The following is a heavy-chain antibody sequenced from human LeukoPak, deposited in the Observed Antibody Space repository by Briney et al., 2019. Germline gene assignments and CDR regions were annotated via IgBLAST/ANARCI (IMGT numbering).Heavy chain of an antibody. D-gene: IGHD3-10*01. CDR2: IYHSGST. CDR3: ATMVRGAPSRYYYYYMDV. V-gene: IGHV4-4*02. Sequence: SETLSLTCAVSGGSISSSNWWSWVRQPPGKGLEWIGEIYHSGSTNYNPSLKSRVTISVDKSKNQFSLKLSSVTAADTAVYYCATMVRGAPSRYYYYYMDVWGKGTTVTVSS. CDR1: GGSISSSNW. J-gene: IGHJ6*03.